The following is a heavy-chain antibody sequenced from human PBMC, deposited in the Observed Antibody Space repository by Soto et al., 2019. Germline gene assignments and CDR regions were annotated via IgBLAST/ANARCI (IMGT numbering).Heavy chain of an antibody. CDR1: GFTFSSYW. Sequence: GGSLRLSCAASGFTFSSYWMTWVRRAPGKGQQWVANIYRDGSEKYYVDSVKGRFTISRDNAKNSLYLQMNSLRAEDTALYYCAKTRITIFGVVIKSWYFDLWGRGTLVTVSS. J-gene: IGHJ2*01. CDR2: IYRDGSEK. CDR3: AKTRITIFGVVIKSWYFDL. V-gene: IGHV3-7*03. D-gene: IGHD3-3*01.